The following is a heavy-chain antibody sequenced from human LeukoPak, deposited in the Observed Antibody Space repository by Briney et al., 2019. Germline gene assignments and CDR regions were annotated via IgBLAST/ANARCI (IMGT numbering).Heavy chain of an antibody. Sequence: SQTLSLTCTVSGGSISSGGYYWSWIRQHPGKGLEWIGYIYYSGSTYYNPSLKSRVTISVDTSKNQFSLKLTSVTAADTAVYYCARANTDTAIHFDYWGQGTLVTVSS. J-gene: IGHJ4*02. D-gene: IGHD5-18*01. CDR1: GGSISSGGYY. CDR3: ARANTDTAIHFDY. CDR2: IYYSGST. V-gene: IGHV4-31*03.